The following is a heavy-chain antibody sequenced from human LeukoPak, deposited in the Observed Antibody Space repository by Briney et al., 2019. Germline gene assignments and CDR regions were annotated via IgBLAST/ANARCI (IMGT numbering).Heavy chain of an antibody. CDR1: GYTFTSYG. CDR3: ASVHYDSSGYFTAFDI. D-gene: IGHD3-22*01. CDR2: ISAYNGNT. J-gene: IGHJ3*02. V-gene: IGHV1-18*01. Sequence: ASVKVSCKASGYTFTSYGISWVRQAPGQGLEWMGWISAYNGNTNYAQKLQGRVTMTTDTSTSTAYMELRSLRSDDTAVYYCASVHYDSSGYFTAFDIWGQGTMVTVSS.